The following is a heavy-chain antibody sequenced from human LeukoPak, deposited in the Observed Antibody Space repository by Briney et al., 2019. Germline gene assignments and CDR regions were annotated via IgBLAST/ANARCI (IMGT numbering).Heavy chain of an antibody. D-gene: IGHD1-26*01. CDR3: AKGQSGSYYVLYY. Sequence: SGGSLRLSCAASGFTFSSYAMSWVRQAPGKGVEWVSAISGRGGSTYYADSVKGRFTISRDNSKNTLYLQMNSLRAEDTAVYYCAKGQSGSYYVLYYWGQGTLVTVSS. CDR1: GFTFSSYA. CDR2: ISGRGGST. J-gene: IGHJ4*02. V-gene: IGHV3-23*01.